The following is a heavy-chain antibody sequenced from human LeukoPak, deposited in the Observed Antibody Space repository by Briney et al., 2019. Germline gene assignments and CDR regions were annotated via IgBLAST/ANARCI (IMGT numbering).Heavy chain of an antibody. J-gene: IGHJ4*02. CDR3: ARWDSNGDYFDY. V-gene: IGHV3-64*01. Sequence: GGSLRLSCAASGFTFSSYWMHWVRQAPGKGLEYVSAISSNGGSTYYANSVKGRFTISRDNSKNTLYLQMGSLRAEDMAVYYCARWDSNGDYFDYWGQGTLVTVSS. D-gene: IGHD3-22*01. CDR2: ISSNGGST. CDR1: GFTFSSYW.